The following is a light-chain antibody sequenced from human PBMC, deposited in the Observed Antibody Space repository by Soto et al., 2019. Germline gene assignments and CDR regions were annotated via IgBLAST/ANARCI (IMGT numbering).Light chain of an antibody. CDR1: SSNIGAGYD. Sequence: QSVLTQPPSVSGAPGQRVTISCTGSSSNIGAGYDVHWYQQLPGTAPKLLIYGNSNRPSGVPDRFSGSKSGTSAFLAITGLQAEDEADYYCQSYDSSLRGSVFGGGTKLTVL. CDR2: GNS. V-gene: IGLV1-40*01. J-gene: IGLJ2*01. CDR3: QSYDSSLRGSV.